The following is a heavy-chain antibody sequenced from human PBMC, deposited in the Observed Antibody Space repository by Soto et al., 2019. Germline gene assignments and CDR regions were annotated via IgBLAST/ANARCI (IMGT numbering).Heavy chain of an antibody. Sequence: SETLSLTCAVYGGSFSGYFWTWIRQPPGKGLEWIGYVNYSGSTNYNPSLKSRVTISVDTSKNQFSLKLSSVTAADTAVYYCARRRYGDYVDFDYWGQGTLVTVSS. V-gene: IGHV4-34*01. CDR1: GGSFSGYF. CDR3: ARRRYGDYVDFDY. D-gene: IGHD4-17*01. CDR2: VNYSGST. J-gene: IGHJ4*02.